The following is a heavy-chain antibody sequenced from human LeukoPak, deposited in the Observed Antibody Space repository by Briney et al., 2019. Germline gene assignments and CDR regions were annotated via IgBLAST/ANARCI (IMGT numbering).Heavy chain of an antibody. CDR1: GVSIHDYY. CDR2: IYYTGST. J-gene: IGHJ4*02. V-gene: IGHV4-59*12. D-gene: IGHD5-18*01. CDR3: ARGYSYLDY. Sequence: TSETLSLTCTVSGVSIHDYYWSWIRQPPGKGLEWVGYIYYTGSTTYNPSLKSRVTMSVDTSKNQFSLKLSSVTAADTAVYYCARGYSYLDYWGQGTLVTVSS.